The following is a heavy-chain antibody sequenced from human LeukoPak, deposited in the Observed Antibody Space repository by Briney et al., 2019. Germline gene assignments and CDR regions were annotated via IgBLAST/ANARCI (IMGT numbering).Heavy chain of an antibody. V-gene: IGHV3-11*01. CDR1: GSTFSDYY. CDR2: ISSSGSTI. Sequence: PGGSLRLSCAASGSTFSDYYMSWIRQAPGKGLEWVSYISSSGSTIYYADSVKGRFTISRDNAKNSLYLQMNSLRAEDTAVYYCATFRDGYNLNCFDYWGQGTLVTVSS. J-gene: IGHJ4*02. CDR3: ATFRDGYNLNCFDY. D-gene: IGHD5-24*01.